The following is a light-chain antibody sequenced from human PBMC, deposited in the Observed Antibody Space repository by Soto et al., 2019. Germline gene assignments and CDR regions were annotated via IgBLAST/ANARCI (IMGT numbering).Light chain of an antibody. CDR2: GAS. CDR1: QSVSSN. J-gene: IGKJ4*01. V-gene: IGKV3-15*01. CDR3: QQYNNWPPVT. Sequence: EIVMTQSPATLSVSPGERATLSCRASQSVSSNLAWYQQKPGQAPRLLIYGASTRATDIPARFSGSGSGTEITLTISGLQSEDFAVYFCQQYNNWPPVTFGGGTKVEIK.